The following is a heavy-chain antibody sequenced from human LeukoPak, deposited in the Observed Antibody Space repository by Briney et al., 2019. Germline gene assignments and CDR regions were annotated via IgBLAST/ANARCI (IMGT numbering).Heavy chain of an antibody. CDR3: AKDSSSVVVITSCDY. J-gene: IGHJ4*02. CDR1: GFTFSSYA. V-gene: IGHV3-23*01. Sequence: PGGSLRLSCAASGFTFSSYAMSWVRQAPGKGLEWVSAISGSGGSTYYADSVKGRFTISRDNSENTLYLQMNSLRAEDTAIYYCAKDSSSVVVITSCDYWGQGTLVTVSS. CDR2: ISGSGGST. D-gene: IGHD3-22*01.